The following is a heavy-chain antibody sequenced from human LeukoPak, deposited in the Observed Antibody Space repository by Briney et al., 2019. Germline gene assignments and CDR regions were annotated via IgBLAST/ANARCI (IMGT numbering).Heavy chain of an antibody. J-gene: IGHJ4*02. CDR3: AKVKALDAVASYFDY. D-gene: IGHD1-1*01. Sequence: GGSPRLSCAASGFVFSTYAMGWVRQAPGKGLEWVSAISSSGDNTYYADSVKGQFTISRDNSKNTLDLQMNSLRAEDTAMYHCAKVKALDAVASYFDYWGQGTLVTVSS. CDR1: GFVFSTYA. V-gene: IGHV3-23*01. CDR2: ISSSGDNT.